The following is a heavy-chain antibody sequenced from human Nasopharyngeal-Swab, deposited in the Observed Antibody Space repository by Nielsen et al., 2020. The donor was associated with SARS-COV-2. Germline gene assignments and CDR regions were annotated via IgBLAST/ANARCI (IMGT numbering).Heavy chain of an antibody. Sequence: GGSLRLSCTASGFTFGDDAVSWFRQAPRKGLDWVGYIRSKTYGGTAEYAASVKGRFTISRDDSRSIAYLQMNSLEAEDTAVYYCARVRVMTRVVTHYSYGIDVWGQGTTVTVSS. CDR1: GFTFGDDA. V-gene: IGHV3-49*03. D-gene: IGHD4-23*01. J-gene: IGHJ6*02. CDR2: IRSKTYGGTA. CDR3: ARVRVMTRVVTHYSYGIDV.